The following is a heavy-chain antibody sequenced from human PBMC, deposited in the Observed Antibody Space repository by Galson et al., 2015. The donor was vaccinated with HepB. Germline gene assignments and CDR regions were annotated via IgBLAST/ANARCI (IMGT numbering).Heavy chain of an antibody. CDR3: ARRGSGYYIRTAFDY. V-gene: IGHV5-51*01. CDR1: GHSFTSYW. Sequence: QSGAEVKKPGESLKISCKGSGHSFTSYWIGWVRQMPGKGLEWMGIIYPGDSDTRYSPSFQGQVTISADKSISTAYLQWSSLKASDTAMYYCARRGSGYYIRTAFDYWGQGTLVTVSS. J-gene: IGHJ4*02. D-gene: IGHD3-22*01. CDR2: IYPGDSDT.